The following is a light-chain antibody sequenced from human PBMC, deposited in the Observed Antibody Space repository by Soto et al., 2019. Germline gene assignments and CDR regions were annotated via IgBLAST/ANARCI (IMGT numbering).Light chain of an antibody. CDR1: SGHSSYA. CDR2: LNSDGSH. J-gene: IGLJ3*02. CDR3: QTWGTGIHWV. Sequence: QSVLTQSPSAPASLGASVKLTCTLSSGHSSYAIAWHQQQPEKGPRYLMKLNSDGSHSKGDGIPDRFSGSSSGAERYLTISSLQSEDEADYSCQTWGTGIHWVFGGGTKLTVL. V-gene: IGLV4-69*01.